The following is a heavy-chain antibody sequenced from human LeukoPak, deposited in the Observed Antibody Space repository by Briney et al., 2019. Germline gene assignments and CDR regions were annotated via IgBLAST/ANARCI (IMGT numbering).Heavy chain of an antibody. Sequence: ASVKVSCKASGYTFTSYDINWVRQATGQGLEWMGWMNPNSGNTGYAQKFQGRVTMTRNTSISTAYMELSSLRSEDTAVYYCAQSGIAAAGTLWDYMDVWGKGTTVTISS. D-gene: IGHD6-13*01. CDR1: GYTFTSYD. CDR2: MNPNSGNT. J-gene: IGHJ6*03. V-gene: IGHV1-8*01. CDR3: AQSGIAAAGTLWDYMDV.